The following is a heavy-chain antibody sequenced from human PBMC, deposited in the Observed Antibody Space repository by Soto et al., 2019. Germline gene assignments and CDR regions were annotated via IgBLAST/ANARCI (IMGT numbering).Heavy chain of an antibody. CDR3: AREAGLRWGGDYYYGMDV. D-gene: IGHD2-21*01. CDR2: IYYSGST. Sequence: QVQLQESGPGLVKPSQTLSLTCTVSGGSISSGDYYWSWIRQPPGKGLEWIGYIYYSGSTYYNPSLKSRVTISVDTSKTQFSLKLSSVTAADTAVYYCAREAGLRWGGDYYYGMDVWGQGTTVTVSS. CDR1: GGSISSGDYY. V-gene: IGHV4-30-4*01. J-gene: IGHJ6*02.